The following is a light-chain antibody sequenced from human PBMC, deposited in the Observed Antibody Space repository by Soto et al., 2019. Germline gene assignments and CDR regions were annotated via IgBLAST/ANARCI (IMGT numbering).Light chain of an antibody. CDR2: GAS. J-gene: IGKJ4*01. V-gene: IGKV3-20*01. CDR1: QSVSSSY. Sequence: EIVLTQSPGTQALSPGQRATLSCRTSQSVSSSYLAWYQQRPGQAPRLLIYGASNRATGIPDRFSGSGSGTDFTLTISRLEPEDFAVYFCQQYGNSPLTFGGGTKVDIK. CDR3: QQYGNSPLT.